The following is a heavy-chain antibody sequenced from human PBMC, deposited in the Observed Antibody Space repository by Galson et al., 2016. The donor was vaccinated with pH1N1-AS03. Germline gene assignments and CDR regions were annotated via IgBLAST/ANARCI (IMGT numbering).Heavy chain of an antibody. CDR2: ISSTGSNT. J-gene: IGHJ4*02. CDR3: AKYTIDWYEDY. CDR1: GFTFSTYA. D-gene: IGHD6-19*01. V-gene: IGHV3-23*01. Sequence: SLRLSCAVSGFTFSTYAMTWVRQAPGRGLEWVSSISSTGSNTFYADSVMGRFTISRDNSKNTLYLQMNSLRAADTAVFYCAKYTIDWYEDYWGQGTLVTVSS.